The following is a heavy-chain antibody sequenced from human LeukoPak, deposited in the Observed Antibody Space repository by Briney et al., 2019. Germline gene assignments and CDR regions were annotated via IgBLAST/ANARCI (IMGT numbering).Heavy chain of an antibody. J-gene: IGHJ6*02. D-gene: IGHD2-2*01. CDR2: IYSGGST. V-gene: IGHV3-66*01. CDR1: GFAVSSNY. CDR3: AREKYPYGMDV. Sequence: GGSLRLSCAASGFAVSSNYMSWVRQAPGKGLEWVSVIYSGGSTYYADSVKGRFTISRDNSKNTLYLQMNSLRAEDTAVYYCAREKYPYGMDVWGQGTTVTVSS.